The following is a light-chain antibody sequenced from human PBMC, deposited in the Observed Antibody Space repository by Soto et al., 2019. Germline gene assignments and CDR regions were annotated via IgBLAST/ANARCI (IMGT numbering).Light chain of an antibody. CDR3: SSYTSDSSYV. V-gene: IGLV2-14*01. J-gene: IGLJ1*01. CDR2: EVS. CDR1: SSDVGAYNY. Sequence: QSALTQPASVSGSPGQSITISCTGTSSDVGAYNYVSWYQQHPGNAPKLLIYEVSNRPSGISNRFSGSKSGNTASLFISGLQAEDEADYYCSSYTSDSSYVFGSGTKVTVL.